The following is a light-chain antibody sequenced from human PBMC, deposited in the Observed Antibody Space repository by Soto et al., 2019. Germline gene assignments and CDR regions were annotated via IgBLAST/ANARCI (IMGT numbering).Light chain of an antibody. CDR1: HNDIGTYDY. CDR3: NSYTSSVAYV. V-gene: IGLV2-14*03. J-gene: IGLJ1*01. Sequence: QSVLTQPTSVSGSPGQSITISCTGNHNDIGTYDYVSWYQQHPGRAPRLLIYGVTTRPSGISDRFSASKSGLTASLTISGLQAEDEADYYCNSYTSSVAYVSGPGTKLTVL. CDR2: GVT.